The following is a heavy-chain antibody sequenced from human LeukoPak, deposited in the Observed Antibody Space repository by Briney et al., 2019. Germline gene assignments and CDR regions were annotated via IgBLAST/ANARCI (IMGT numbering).Heavy chain of an antibody. CDR3: AKSAAANPHFDY. J-gene: IGHJ4*02. D-gene: IGHD6-13*01. CDR2: ISWNSGSI. CDR1: GFTFDDYA. Sequence: GGSLRLSCAASGFTFDDYAMHWVRQAPGKGLEWVSGISWNSGSIGYADSVKGRFTISRDNAKNSLYLQMNSLRAEDTALHYCAKSAAANPHFDYWGQGTLVTVSS. V-gene: IGHV3-9*01.